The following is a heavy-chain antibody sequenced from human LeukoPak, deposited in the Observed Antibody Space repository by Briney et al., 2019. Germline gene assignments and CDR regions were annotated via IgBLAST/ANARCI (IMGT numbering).Heavy chain of an antibody. Sequence: GGSLRLSCAASGFTFSSYEMSWVRQAPGKGLEWVSYISSSGSTIYYADSVKGRFTISRDNAKNSLYLQMNSLRAEDTAVYYCARGGGGSSWSYYYYGMDVWGKGTTVTVSS. V-gene: IGHV3-48*03. CDR1: GFTFSSYE. CDR2: ISSSGSTI. D-gene: IGHD6-13*01. J-gene: IGHJ6*04. CDR3: ARGGGGSSWSYYYYGMDV.